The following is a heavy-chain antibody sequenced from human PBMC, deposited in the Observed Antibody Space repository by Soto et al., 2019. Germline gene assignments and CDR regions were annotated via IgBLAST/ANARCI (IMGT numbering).Heavy chain of an antibody. Sequence: QVQLQESGPGLVKPSQTLSLTCTVSGGSISSGGYYWSWISKHPGKGLEWIGYIYYSGSNYYNPSLKSRVTISVDTSKNQFSLKLSSVTAADTAVYYCASPRGMDYDAFDIWGQGTMVTVSS. D-gene: IGHD4-17*01. CDR1: GGSISSGGYY. V-gene: IGHV4-31*03. J-gene: IGHJ3*02. CDR2: IYYSGSN. CDR3: ASPRGMDYDAFDI.